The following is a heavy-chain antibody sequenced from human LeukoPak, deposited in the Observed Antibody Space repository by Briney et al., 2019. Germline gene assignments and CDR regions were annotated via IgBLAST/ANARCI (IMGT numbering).Heavy chain of an antibody. D-gene: IGHD4-17*01. V-gene: IGHV4-59*01. CDR2: IYYSGST. Sequence: NPSETLSLTCTVSGGSISGYYWSWIRQPPGKGLEWIGYIYYSGSTNYNPSLKSRVTISVDTSKNQFSLKLSSVTAADTAVYYCARVPSLYGDYYFDYWGQGTLVTVPS. CDR1: GGSISGYY. CDR3: ARVPSLYGDYYFDY. J-gene: IGHJ4*02.